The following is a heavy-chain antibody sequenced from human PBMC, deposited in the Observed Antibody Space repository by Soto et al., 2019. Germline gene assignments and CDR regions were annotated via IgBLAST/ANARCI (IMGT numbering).Heavy chain of an antibody. CDR3: ARASQYSTSWKRFDS. V-gene: IGHV1-18*01. D-gene: IGHD6-13*01. Sequence: QVQLVQSGGELKKPGASVKVSCKASGYTFTNYAISWVRQAPGRGLEWMGWVNTYNGNPNYAQIFQGRVTMTTDTSTGTAYMELRSLKSDDSAIYYCARASQYSTSWKRFDSWGQGTLVTVSS. CDR2: VNTYNGNP. CDR1: GYTFTNYA. J-gene: IGHJ4*02.